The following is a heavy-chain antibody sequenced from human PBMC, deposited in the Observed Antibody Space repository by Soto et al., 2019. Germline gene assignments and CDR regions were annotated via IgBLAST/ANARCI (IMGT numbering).Heavy chain of an antibody. CDR1: GGSISSSNW. V-gene: IGHV4-4*02. CDR3: AEGGEWAFNFVY. D-gene: IGHD3-10*01. J-gene: IGHJ4*02. Sequence: PSETLSLTCAVSGGSISSSNWWSWVRQPPGKGLEWIGEIYHSGSTNYNPSLKSRVTISVDKSKNQFSLKLSSVTAADTAVYYWAEGGEWAFNFVYWGQGTQVTVSS. CDR2: IYHSGST.